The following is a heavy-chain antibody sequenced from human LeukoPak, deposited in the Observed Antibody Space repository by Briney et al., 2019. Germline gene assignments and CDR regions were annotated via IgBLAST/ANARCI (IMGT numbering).Heavy chain of an antibody. CDR1: GFTFSRNG. J-gene: IGHJ6*03. D-gene: IGHD6-13*01. CDR2: ISGSGGNT. V-gene: IGHV3-23*01. Sequence: GGSLRLSCAASGFTFSRNGMTWVRQAPGQGLEWVSAISGSGGNTYYADSVKGRFTISRDNAKNSLHLQMNSLRAEDTAVYYCARGVYSSSWYFSYYYYMDVWGKGTTVTISS. CDR3: ARGVYSSSWYFSYYYYMDV.